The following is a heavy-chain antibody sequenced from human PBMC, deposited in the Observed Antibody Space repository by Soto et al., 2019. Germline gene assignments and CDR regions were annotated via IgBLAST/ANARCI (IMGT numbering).Heavy chain of an antibody. CDR2: IIPKFDTP. CDR1: GGTFSSDS. J-gene: IGHJ4*02. V-gene: IGHV1-69*12. CDR3: ARSGGLDRDFNY. Sequence: QVQLVQSAAQVKKPGSSVKVSCKASGGTFSSDSFSWVRQAPGQGLEWMGGIIPKFDTPIYAQKFQDRVTITADESTSIAYMQLSSLRSGDTAVYYCARSGGLDRDFNYWGQGSLVTVSS. D-gene: IGHD1-26*01.